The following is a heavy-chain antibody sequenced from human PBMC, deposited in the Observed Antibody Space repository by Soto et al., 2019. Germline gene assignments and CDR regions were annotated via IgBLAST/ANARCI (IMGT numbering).Heavy chain of an antibody. J-gene: IGHJ4*02. Sequence: EVQVLEFGGGLVQPGGSLRLSCAASGFTFSSYDMNWVRQAPGKGLEWVSGVSASGSITSYADSAKGRFTISRDNAKNTVFLQMTGLRAEDTAVYFCAKGDCSGGRCYRGFDYWGQGTLVTVSS. CDR2: VSASGSIT. V-gene: IGHV3-23*01. CDR1: GFTFSSYD. D-gene: IGHD2-15*01. CDR3: AKGDCSGGRCYRGFDY.